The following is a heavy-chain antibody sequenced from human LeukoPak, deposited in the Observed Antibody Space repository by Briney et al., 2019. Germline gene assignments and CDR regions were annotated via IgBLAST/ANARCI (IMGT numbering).Heavy chain of an antibody. CDR3: ARDASITPAGRIDY. CDR1: GYTFTSYD. J-gene: IGHJ4*02. D-gene: IGHD6-25*01. V-gene: IGHV1-8*03. CDR2: MNPNSGNT. Sequence: ASVKVSCKASGYTFTSYDINWVRQATGQGLEWMGWMNPNSGNTGYAQKFQGRVTITRNTSISTAYMELSSLRSEDTAVYYCARDASITPAGRIDYWGQGTLVTVSS.